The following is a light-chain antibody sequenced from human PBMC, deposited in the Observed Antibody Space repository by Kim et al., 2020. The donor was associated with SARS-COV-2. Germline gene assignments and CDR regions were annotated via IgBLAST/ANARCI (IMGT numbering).Light chain of an antibody. J-gene: IGKJ4*01. V-gene: IGKV3-20*01. Sequence: LSPVERATLSCRASQTVNNNFLAWYQQKPGQPPRLLIYGASTRATGIPDRFSGSGSGTDFILTLSRLEPEDFAVYYCQQYGESLTFGGGTKVDIK. CDR2: GAS. CDR3: QQYGESLT. CDR1: QTVNNNF.